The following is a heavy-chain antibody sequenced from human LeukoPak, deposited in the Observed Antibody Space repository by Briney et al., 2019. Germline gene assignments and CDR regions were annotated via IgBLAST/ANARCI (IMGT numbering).Heavy chain of an antibody. CDR3: ARGWFGEIPFLDF. CDR2: MNPNSANT. J-gene: IGHJ4*02. Sequence: GASVKVSCKASGYTFTSYDINWVRQATGQGLEWMGWMNPNSANTGYAQKFQGRVTMIRDTSINTAYMELSSLTSEDTAVYYCARGWFGEIPFLDFWGQGTLVTVSS. CDR1: GYTFTSYD. V-gene: IGHV1-8*01. D-gene: IGHD3-10*01.